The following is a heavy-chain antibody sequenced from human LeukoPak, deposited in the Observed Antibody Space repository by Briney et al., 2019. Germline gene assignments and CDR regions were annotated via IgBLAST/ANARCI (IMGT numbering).Heavy chain of an antibody. CDR1: GYTFTSHW. V-gene: IGHV5-51*01. D-gene: IGHD3-10*01. CDR3: ARQRLRGVSYFDY. CDR2: IYPGDSDT. Sequence: GESLKISCEGSGYTFTSHWIGWVRQMPGKGLEWMGIIYPGDSDTRYSPSFQGQVTISADKSITTAYLQWTSLKVSDTAMYYCARQRLRGVSYFDYWGRGTLVTVSS. J-gene: IGHJ4*02.